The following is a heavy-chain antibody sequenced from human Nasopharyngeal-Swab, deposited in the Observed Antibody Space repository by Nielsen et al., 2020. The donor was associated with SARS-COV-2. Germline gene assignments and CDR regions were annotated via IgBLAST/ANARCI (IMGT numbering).Heavy chain of an antibody. Sequence: GESLKISCAASGFTLRSYDVHWVRQTTGEGLEWVSVIASSGANSNLDSVKGRFTVSRDNVKNSVYLQMNSLRAGDTAVYYCAREQLCIRGTRCLDAFDIWGQGTMVTVSS. D-gene: IGHD2-2*01. CDR1: GFTLRSYD. J-gene: IGHJ3*02. CDR3: AREQLCIRGTRCLDAFDI. V-gene: IGHV3-13*01. CDR2: IASSGAN.